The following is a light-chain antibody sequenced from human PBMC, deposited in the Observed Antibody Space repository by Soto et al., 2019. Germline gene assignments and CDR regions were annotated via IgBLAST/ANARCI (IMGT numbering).Light chain of an antibody. J-gene: IGLJ3*02. Sequence: QSALTQPASVSGSPGQSITISCTGTSSDVGSYNLVSWYQQHPGKAPKLMIYEGSKRPSGVSNRFSASKSGNTASLTISGLQAGDEADYYCCSYAGGITRWVFGGGTKVTVL. V-gene: IGLV2-23*01. CDR3: CSYAGGITRWV. CDR1: SSDVGSYNL. CDR2: EGS.